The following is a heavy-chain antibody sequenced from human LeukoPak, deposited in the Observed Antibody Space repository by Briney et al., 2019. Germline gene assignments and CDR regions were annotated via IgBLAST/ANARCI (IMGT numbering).Heavy chain of an antibody. Sequence: SSETLSLTCAVYGGSFSGYHWSWIRQPPGKGLEWIGEINHSGSTNYNPSLKSRVTISVDTSKNQFSLKLSSVTAADTAVYYCARQPYYYDSSGPSWGALDYWGQGTLVTVSS. CDR2: INHSGST. CDR3: ARQPYYYDSSGPSWGALDY. CDR1: GGSFSGYH. D-gene: IGHD3-22*01. J-gene: IGHJ4*02. V-gene: IGHV4-34*01.